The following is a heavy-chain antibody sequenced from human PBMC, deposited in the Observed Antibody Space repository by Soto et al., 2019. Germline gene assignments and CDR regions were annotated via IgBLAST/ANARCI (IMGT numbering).Heavy chain of an antibody. CDR3: ATRRDASYSYYGMDV. CDR2: ISGSGDNA. Sequence: AGGSLRLSCAASGFTFSTYAMTWVRQAPGKGLEWVSGISGSGDNAYYADSLKGRFTISRDNSKNTLFLQMNSLRAEDTAVYYCATRRDASYSYYGMDVWGQGTTVTVSS. D-gene: IGHD1-26*01. CDR1: GFTFSTYA. J-gene: IGHJ6*02. V-gene: IGHV3-23*01.